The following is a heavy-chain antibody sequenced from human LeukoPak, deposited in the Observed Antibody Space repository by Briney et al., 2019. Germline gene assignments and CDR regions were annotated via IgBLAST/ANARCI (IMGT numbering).Heavy chain of an antibody. CDR2: ISSSSSYI. V-gene: IGHV3-21*01. CDR3: ARGDYGDYVFNY. CDR1: GFTFSSYS. D-gene: IGHD4-17*01. J-gene: IGHJ4*02. Sequence: GGSLRLSCAASGFTFSSYSMNWVGQAPGKGLEWVSSISSSSSYIYYADSVKGRFTISRDNAKNSLYLQMNSLRAEDTAVYYCARGDYGDYVFNYWGQGTLVIVSS.